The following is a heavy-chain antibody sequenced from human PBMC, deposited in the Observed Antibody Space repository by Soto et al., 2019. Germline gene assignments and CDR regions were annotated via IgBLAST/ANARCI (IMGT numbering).Heavy chain of an antibody. CDR3: ARQGDSSGYYYRWFDP. V-gene: IGHV4-59*04. D-gene: IGHD3-22*01. J-gene: IGHJ5*02. Sequence: SETLSLTCTVSGGSISSYYWSWIRQPPGKGLEWIGYIYYSGSTYYNPSLKSRVTISVDTSKNQFSLKLSSVTAADTAVYYCARQGDSSGYYYRWFDPWGQGTLVTVSS. CDR2: IYYSGST. CDR1: GGSISSYY.